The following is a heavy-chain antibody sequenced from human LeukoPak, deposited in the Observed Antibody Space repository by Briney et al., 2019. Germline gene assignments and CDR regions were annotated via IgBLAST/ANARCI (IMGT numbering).Heavy chain of an antibody. CDR2: IIPSGHTT. D-gene: IGHD3-22*01. J-gene: IGHJ4*02. CDR1: GFTFSSHG. V-gene: IGHV3-21*01. CDR3: ARDSSSDFDY. Sequence: KPGGSLRLSCAASGFTFSSHGMNWVRQAPGKGLEWVSGIIPSGHTTYYADSVKGRFTISRDNAKNSLYLQMNSLRAEDTAVYYCARDSSSDFDYWGQGTLVTVSS.